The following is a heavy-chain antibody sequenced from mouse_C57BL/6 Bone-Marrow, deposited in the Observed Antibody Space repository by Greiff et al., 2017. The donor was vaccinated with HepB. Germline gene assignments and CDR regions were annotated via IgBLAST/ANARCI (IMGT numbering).Heavy chain of an antibody. V-gene: IGHV1-66*01. D-gene: IGHD2-9*01. J-gene: IGHJ3*01. Sequence: VQRVESGPELVKPGASVKISCKASGYSFTSYYIHWVKQRPGQGLEWIGWIYPGSGNTKYNEKFKGKATLTADTSSSTAYMQLSSLTSEDSAVYYCARSAYYGYDEGFAYWGQGTLVTVSA. CDR1: GYSFTSYY. CDR2: IYPGSGNT. CDR3: ARSAYYGYDEGFAY.